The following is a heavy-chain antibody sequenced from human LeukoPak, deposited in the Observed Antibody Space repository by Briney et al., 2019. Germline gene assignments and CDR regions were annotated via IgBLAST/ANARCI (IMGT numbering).Heavy chain of an antibody. D-gene: IGHD2-15*01. Sequence: SETLSLTCSVSGGSISSYYWSWIRQSPGKGLEWIGYMYYSGSTNYNPSLKSRVTISVDTSKNQFSLKLSSVTATDTAVYYCERRWDHWGQGILVTVSS. CDR2: MYYSGST. CDR3: ERRWDH. CDR1: GGSISSYY. J-gene: IGHJ4*02. V-gene: IGHV4-59*01.